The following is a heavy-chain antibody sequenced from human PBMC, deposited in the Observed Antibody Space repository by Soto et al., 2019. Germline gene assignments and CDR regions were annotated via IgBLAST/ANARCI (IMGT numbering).Heavy chain of an antibody. Sequence: GFPRLSCAASGFTFSDYVRSWVRQAPGKGLEWVSGISASGGSSYDVDSVRGRVTISRDNSKNTLFLQMNSLTDEETAVYYCAKGGDYWSGFSPDWGQGTLVTVSS. J-gene: IGHJ4*02. CDR1: GFTFSDYV. CDR2: ISASGGSS. D-gene: IGHD3-3*01. V-gene: IGHV3-23*01. CDR3: AKGGDYWSGFSPD.